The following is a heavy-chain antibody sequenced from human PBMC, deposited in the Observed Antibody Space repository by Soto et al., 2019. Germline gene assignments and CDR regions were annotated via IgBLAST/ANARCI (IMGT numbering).Heavy chain of an antibody. D-gene: IGHD3-3*01. CDR2: IYSSGST. Sequence: SETLSLTCTVSGGAINSYYWTLIRQPAGKGLEWIGRIYSSGSTKYNPSLQSRVTMSLDTSKNQFSLRLTSVTAADTAVYYCARGQRFSDWFDPWGQGTLVTVS. CDR3: ARGQRFSDWFDP. V-gene: IGHV4-4*07. CDR1: GGAINSYY. J-gene: IGHJ5*02.